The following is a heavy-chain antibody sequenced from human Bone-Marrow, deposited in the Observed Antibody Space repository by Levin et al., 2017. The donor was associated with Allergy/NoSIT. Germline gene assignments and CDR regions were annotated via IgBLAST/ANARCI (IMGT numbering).Heavy chain of an antibody. V-gene: IGHV3-15*01. J-gene: IGHJ4*02. Sequence: LSLTCVVSGLTFSNAKMNWVRRAPGKGLEWLGRIRSNADGGTTDYAASVKGRFTISRDDSKNTVYLQMNSLNAEDSGVYYCSTDRDWGQGTPVSVSS. CDR3: STDRD. CDR1: GLTFSNAK. CDR2: IRSNADGGTT.